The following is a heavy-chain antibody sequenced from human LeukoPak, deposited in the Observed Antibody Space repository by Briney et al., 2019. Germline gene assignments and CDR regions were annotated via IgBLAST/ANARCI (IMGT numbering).Heavy chain of an antibody. D-gene: IGHD3-10*01. CDR2: ISSSGSTI. CDR3: AKAPLNMVRGVAYYFDY. J-gene: IGHJ4*02. Sequence: GGSLRLSCAASGFRFSSYEMNWVRQAPGKGLEWVSYISSSGSTIYYADSVKGRFTISRDNAKNSLYLQMNSLRAEDTAVYYCAKAPLNMVRGVAYYFDYWGQGTLVTVSS. CDR1: GFRFSSYE. V-gene: IGHV3-48*03.